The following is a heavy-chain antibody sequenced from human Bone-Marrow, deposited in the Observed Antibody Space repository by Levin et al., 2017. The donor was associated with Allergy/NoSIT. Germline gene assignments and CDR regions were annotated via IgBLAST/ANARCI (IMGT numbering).Heavy chain of an antibody. J-gene: IGHJ4*02. D-gene: IGHD2-21*02. Sequence: GESLKISCAASGFTFSSYAMSWVRQAPGKGLEWVSVIINNGGSTYNADSVKGRFTISRDNSKNTLYLQMNSLRAEDTAVYFCAKNQGWGLKYYFDYWGQGTLVTVSS. CDR2: IINNGGST. V-gene: IGHV3-23*01. CDR1: GFTFSSYA. CDR3: AKNQGWGLKYYFDY.